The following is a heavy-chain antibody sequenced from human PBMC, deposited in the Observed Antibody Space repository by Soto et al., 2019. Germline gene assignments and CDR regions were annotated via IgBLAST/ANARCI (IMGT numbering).Heavy chain of an antibody. Sequence: GGSLRLSCAASGFTFDDYAMHWVRQTPGKGLEWVALNSWDGGTSAYADSVKGRFTVSRDNKKSFLYLQMDSLGPDDTAFYYCVKDGDNTGYYFTYYFDHWGQGAQVTVSS. CDR3: VKDGDNTGYYFTYYFDH. D-gene: IGHD3-22*01. CDR2: NSWDGGTS. CDR1: GFTFDDYA. J-gene: IGHJ4*02. V-gene: IGHV3-43*02.